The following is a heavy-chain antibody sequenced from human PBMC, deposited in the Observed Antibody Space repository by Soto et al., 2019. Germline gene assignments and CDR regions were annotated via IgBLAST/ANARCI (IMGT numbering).Heavy chain of an antibody. CDR2: FSGSGGAT. CDR3: AKAGGDY. D-gene: IGHD3-10*01. J-gene: IGHJ4*02. V-gene: IGHV3-23*04. Sequence: VQVVESGGGLVQPGGSLRLSVAASGLIASNYAMSWVRQAPGKGLEWVSGFSGSGGATFYADSVKGRFTISRDSSKNTVYLQINRLRVEDTAVYYCAKAGGDYWGQGTLVTVSS. CDR1: GLIASNYA.